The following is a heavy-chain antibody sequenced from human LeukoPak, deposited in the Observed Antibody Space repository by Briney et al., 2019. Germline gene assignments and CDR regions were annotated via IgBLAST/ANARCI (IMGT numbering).Heavy chain of an antibody. D-gene: IGHD4-17*01. CDR1: GGSISSSTYY. J-gene: IGHJ6*03. CDR2: IFYSGTT. Sequence: SETLSLTCTVSGGSISSSTYYWGWIRPPPGKGLEWIGSIFYSGTTNYNPSLKSRVTISVDTSKNQFSLKLSSVTAADTAVYYCARLRNGDYSYYYYYYYMDVWGKGATVTVSS. V-gene: IGHV4-39*07. CDR3: ARLRNGDYSYYYYYYYMDV.